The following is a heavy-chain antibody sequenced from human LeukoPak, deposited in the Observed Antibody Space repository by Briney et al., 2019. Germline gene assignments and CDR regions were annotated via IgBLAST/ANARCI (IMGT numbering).Heavy chain of an antibody. V-gene: IGHV3-30*18. CDR2: ISYDGSNK. CDR3: AKAPPNSSGWCVGYYYYGMDV. Sequence: GGSLRLSCAASGFSFSTYGMHWVRQAPGKGLEWVAVISYDGSNKYYADSVKGRFTISRDNSKNTLYLQMNSLRAEDTAVYYCAKAPPNSSGWCVGYYYYGMDVWGQGTTVTVSS. CDR1: GFSFSTYG. D-gene: IGHD6-19*01. J-gene: IGHJ6*02.